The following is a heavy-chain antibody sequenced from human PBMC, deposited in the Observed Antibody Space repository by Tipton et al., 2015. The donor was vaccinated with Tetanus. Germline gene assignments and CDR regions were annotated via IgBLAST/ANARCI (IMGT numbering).Heavy chain of an antibody. CDR3: ARATPSGSYFVRYYSMDV. J-gene: IGHJ6*02. CDR2: IYYSGSS. CDR1: GGSISGSSYY. Sequence: TLSLTCTVSGGSISGSSYYWGWIRQPPGKGLEWIGSIYYSGSSYYNPTLKSRVTVSADPSQNQFSLKLSSVTAADTAVYYCARATPSGSYFVRYYSMDVWGQGTTVVVSS. D-gene: IGHD3-22*01. V-gene: IGHV4-39*07.